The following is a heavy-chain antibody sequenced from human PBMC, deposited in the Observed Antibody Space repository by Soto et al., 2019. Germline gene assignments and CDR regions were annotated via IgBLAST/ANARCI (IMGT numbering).Heavy chain of an antibody. V-gene: IGHV4-39*01. CDR3: ARHHVDIVATTRPDYYYYYYMDV. CDR2: IYYSGST. CDR1: GGSISNSSYY. Sequence: PETLSLTSTVSGGSISNSSYYRGLIRQPPGKGLEWIGSIYYSGSTYYNPSLKSRVTISVDTPKNQFSLKLSSVTAADTAVYYCARHHVDIVATTRPDYYYYYYMDVWGKGTTVTVSS. D-gene: IGHD5-12*01. J-gene: IGHJ6*03.